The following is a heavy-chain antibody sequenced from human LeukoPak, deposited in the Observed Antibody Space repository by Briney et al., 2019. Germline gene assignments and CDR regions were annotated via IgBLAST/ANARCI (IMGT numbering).Heavy chain of an antibody. V-gene: IGHV3-23*01. Sequence: GGSLRLSCATSGFIFSNYDVNWVRQAPGKGLEWVSFISGSGDTTYYADSVKGRFTISRDNSKNTLYLQMNSLRAEDTAVYYCAKILRPGYSYGEGVDYWGQGTLVTVSS. CDR2: ISGSGDTT. CDR3: AKILRPGYSYGEGVDY. CDR1: GFIFSNYD. D-gene: IGHD5-18*01. J-gene: IGHJ4*02.